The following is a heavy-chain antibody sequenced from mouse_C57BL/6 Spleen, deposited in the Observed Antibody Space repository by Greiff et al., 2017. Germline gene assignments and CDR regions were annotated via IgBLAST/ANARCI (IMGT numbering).Heavy chain of an antibody. D-gene: IGHD1-2*01. J-gene: IGHJ4*01. CDR3: AREGDYGPFYYAMDY. Sequence: DVHLVESGPGLVKPSQSLSLTCSVTGYSITSGYYWNWIRQFPGNKLEWMGYISYDGSNNYNPSLKNRISITRDTSKNQFFLKLNSVTTEDTATYYCAREGDYGPFYYAMDYWGQGTSVTVSS. CDR1: GYSITSGYY. V-gene: IGHV3-6*01. CDR2: ISYDGSN.